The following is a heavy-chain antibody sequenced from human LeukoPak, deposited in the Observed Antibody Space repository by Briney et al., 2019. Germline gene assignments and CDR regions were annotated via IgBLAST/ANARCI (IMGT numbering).Heavy chain of an antibody. J-gene: IGHJ4*02. D-gene: IGHD3-22*01. CDR2: IQDSGST. CDR1: DGSISSYY. CDR3: ARRIGGRITMIVVAKGPEYYFDY. Sequence: SETLSLTCTVSDGSISSYYWSWIRQPPGKGLEWIGYIQDSGSTIYNPSLKSRVTISVDTSKNQFSLKLSSVTAADTAVYYCARRIGGRITMIVVAKGPEYYFDYWGQGTLVTVSS. V-gene: IGHV4-59*12.